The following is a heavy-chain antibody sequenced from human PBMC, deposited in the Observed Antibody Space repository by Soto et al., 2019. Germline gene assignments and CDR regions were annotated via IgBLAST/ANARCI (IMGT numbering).Heavy chain of an antibody. CDR2: ISWNGGSI. J-gene: IGHJ4*02. CDR1: GFTFDDYA. CDR3: AKGRYCSSTSCPVDY. V-gene: IGHV3-9*01. D-gene: IGHD2-2*01. Sequence: EVQLVESGGGLVQPGRSLRLSCAASGFTFDDYAMHWVRQAPGKGLEWVSGISWNGGSIGYADSVKGRFTISRDNAKNSLYLQMNSLRAEDTALYYCAKGRYCSSTSCPVDYWGQGTLVTVSS.